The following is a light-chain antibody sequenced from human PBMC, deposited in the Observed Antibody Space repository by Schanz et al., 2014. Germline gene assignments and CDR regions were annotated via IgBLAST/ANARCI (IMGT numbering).Light chain of an antibody. V-gene: IGKV3-11*01. CDR3: QQHDFSLVT. Sequence: EIVLTQSPATLSLSPGARATLSCRASQSVSSSLAWYQQRPGQAPRLLIYAASNRATGIPARFSGSGSGTDFTLTISSLEPEDFAVYYCQQHDFSLVTFGGGTKVEIK. J-gene: IGKJ4*01. CDR2: AAS. CDR1: QSVSSS.